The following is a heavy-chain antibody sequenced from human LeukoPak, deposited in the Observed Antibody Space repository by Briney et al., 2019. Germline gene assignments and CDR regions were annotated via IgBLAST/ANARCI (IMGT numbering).Heavy chain of an antibody. Sequence: GGPLSLSCAASGFTFSSYSMNGVRQAPGKGLEWVSSISSSSSYIYYADSVKGRFTISRDNAKNSLYLQMNSLRAEDTAVYYCARDGPGYWGQGSQVSDCS. CDR3: ARDGPGY. V-gene: IGHV3-21*01. CDR1: GFTFSSYS. J-gene: IGHJ4*02. CDR2: ISSSSSYI.